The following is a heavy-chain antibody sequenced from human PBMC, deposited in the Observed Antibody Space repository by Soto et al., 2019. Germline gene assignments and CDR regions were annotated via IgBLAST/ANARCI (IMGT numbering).Heavy chain of an antibody. CDR3: ATLYCSGGTCYADYHNMDV. D-gene: IGHD2-15*01. V-gene: IGHV1-18*01. CDR1: GYSFPTYG. CDR2: ISGYSGNI. Sequence: VQLVQSGAEVKKPGASVKVSCKASGYSFPTYGINWLRQAPGQGLEWMGWISGYSGNIDYAQKFQARITLTTHTSTRTAYMELRSLRYDDTAVYYCATLYCSGGTCYADYHNMDVWGQGTTVTVSS. J-gene: IGHJ6*02.